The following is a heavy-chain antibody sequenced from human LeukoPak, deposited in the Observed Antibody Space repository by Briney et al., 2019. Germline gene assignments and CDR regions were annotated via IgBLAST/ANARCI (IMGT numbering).Heavy chain of an antibody. J-gene: IGHJ4*02. CDR2: IYSGGST. Sequence: PGGSLRLSCAASGFTVSSNYMSWVRQAPGKGREWVSVIYSGGSTYYADSVKGRFTISRDNSKNTLYLQMNSLRAEDTAVYYCARDLRGFYFDYWGQGTLVTVSS. V-gene: IGHV3-66*01. CDR3: ARDLRGFYFDY. CDR1: GFTVSSNY. D-gene: IGHD2-15*01.